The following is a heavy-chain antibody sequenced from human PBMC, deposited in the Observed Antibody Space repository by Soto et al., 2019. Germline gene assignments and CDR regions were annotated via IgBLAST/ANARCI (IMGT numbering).Heavy chain of an antibody. CDR2: ISSSSSYI. CDR3: ARALVVITPSELDY. J-gene: IGHJ4*02. CDR1: GFTFSSYS. Sequence: GGSLRLSCAASGFTFSSYSMNWVRQAPGKGLEWVSSISSSSSYIYYADSVKGRFTISRDNAKNSLYLQMNSLRAEDTAVYYCARALVVITPSELDYWGQGTLVTVSS. D-gene: IGHD3-22*01. V-gene: IGHV3-21*01.